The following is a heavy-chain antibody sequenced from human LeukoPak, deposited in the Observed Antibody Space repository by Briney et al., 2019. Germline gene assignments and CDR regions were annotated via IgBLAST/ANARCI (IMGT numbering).Heavy chain of an antibody. Sequence: GGSLRLSCAASGFPFSSYGMLWVRQAPGKGLEGVAVIWYDVSNKYYADSVKGRFTISRDNSKNTLYLQMNSLRAEDTAVYYCARGGGLRENYYYGMDVWGQGTTVTVSS. V-gene: IGHV3-33*01. CDR2: IWYDVSNK. CDR1: GFPFSSYG. D-gene: IGHD3-10*01. J-gene: IGHJ6*02. CDR3: ARGGGLRENYYYGMDV.